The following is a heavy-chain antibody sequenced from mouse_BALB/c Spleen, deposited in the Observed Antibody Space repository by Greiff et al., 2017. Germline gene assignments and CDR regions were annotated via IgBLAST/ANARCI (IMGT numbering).Heavy chain of an antibody. CDR3: ARDGNYPDY. CDR1: GYSITSGYY. D-gene: IGHD1-1*02. CDR2: ISYDGSN. V-gene: IGHV3-6*02. Sequence: EVQLQESGPGLVKPSQSLSLTCSVTGYSITSGYYWNWIRQFPGNKLEWIGYISYDGSNNYNPSLKNRISITRDTSKNQFFLKLNSVTTEDTATYYCARDGNYPDYWGQGTTLTVSS. J-gene: IGHJ2*01.